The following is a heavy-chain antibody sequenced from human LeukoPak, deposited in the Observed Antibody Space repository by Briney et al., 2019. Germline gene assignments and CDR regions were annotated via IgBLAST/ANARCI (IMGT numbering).Heavy chain of an antibody. CDR2: ISDGGSDT. V-gene: IGHV3-23*01. CDR1: GFTFSTYA. D-gene: IGHD4-17*01. CDR3: AKALYGDYGRFDY. Sequence: GGSLRLSCAASGFTFSTYAMSWVRQAPGKGLDWVSTISDGGSDTHYADSVKGRFTISRDNSKNTVYLQINSLRAEDTTVYYCAKALYGDYGRFDYWGQGTLVTVSS. J-gene: IGHJ4*02.